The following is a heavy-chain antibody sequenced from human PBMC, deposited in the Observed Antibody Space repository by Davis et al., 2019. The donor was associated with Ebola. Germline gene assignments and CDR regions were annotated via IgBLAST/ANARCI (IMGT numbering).Heavy chain of an antibody. J-gene: IGHJ4*02. D-gene: IGHD5-12*01. CDR3: ASGYSDTRGGVDY. CDR1: GFTFSSYG. V-gene: IGHV3-30*03. Sequence: GESLKISCAASGFTFSSYGMHWVRQAPGKGLEWVAVISYDGDIKNYAHSVKGRFTVSRDNSKDTLFLHMNSLRPEDTAVYYCASGYSDTRGGVDYWGQGTLVTVSS. CDR2: ISYDGDIK.